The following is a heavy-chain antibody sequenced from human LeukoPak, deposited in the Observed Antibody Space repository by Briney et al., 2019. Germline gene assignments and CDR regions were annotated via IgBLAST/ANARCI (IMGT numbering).Heavy chain of an antibody. J-gene: IGHJ4*02. CDR3: ARDHLPPNGWLWEGLDY. V-gene: IGHV3-21*01. CDR1: GFTFSSYD. D-gene: IGHD3-9*01. Sequence: PGGSLRLSCAASGFTFSSYDMNWVRQAPGKGLEWVSSISPSSDFIYYADPVRGRFTISRDNANKSVLLEMNSLRVEDTAVYYCARDHLPPNGWLWEGLDYWGQGSLVTVSS. CDR2: ISPSSDFI.